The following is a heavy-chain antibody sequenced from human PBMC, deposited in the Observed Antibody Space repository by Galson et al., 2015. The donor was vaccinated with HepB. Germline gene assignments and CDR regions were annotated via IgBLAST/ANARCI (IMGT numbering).Heavy chain of an antibody. J-gene: IGHJ4*02. CDR3: AETHSSGWRPFDY. V-gene: IGHV4-39*01. CDR2: IYYSGST. CDR1: GFTFSNHRMN. Sequence: LRLSCAASGFTFSNHRMNWVRQAPGKGLEWIGSIYYSGSTYYNPSLKSRVTISVDTSKNQFSLKLSSVTAADTAVYYCAETHSSGWRPFDYWGQGTLVTVSS. D-gene: IGHD6-19*01.